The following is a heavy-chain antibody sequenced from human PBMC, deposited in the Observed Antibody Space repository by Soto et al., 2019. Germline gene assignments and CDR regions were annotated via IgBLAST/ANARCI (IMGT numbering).Heavy chain of an antibody. Sequence: PSETLSLTCSFSGDSVTSHYLTWIRQSPEKGLEWIGYMHYTGFSHYNPSLKSRLTISVDRSKNQFTLQLTSVTVEDTAVYYFATEYGNAGYSYWGQGTQVTVSS. CDR2: MHYTGFS. CDR3: ATEYGNAGYSY. CDR1: GDSVTSHY. V-gene: IGHV4-59*02. J-gene: IGHJ4*02. D-gene: IGHD3-10*01.